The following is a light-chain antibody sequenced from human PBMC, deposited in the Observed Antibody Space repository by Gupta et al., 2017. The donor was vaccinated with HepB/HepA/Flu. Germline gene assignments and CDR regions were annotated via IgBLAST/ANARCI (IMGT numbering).Light chain of an antibody. CDR3: QASDGGDPWV. V-gene: IGLV3-21*02. Sequence: SYVATQPPSVSVAPGQTATITCEGNRIRRKLVQWYQKKPGQAPVWVLYKDSERPSGIPERFFASNSGEEASLPTMRVEARNEAVVDSQASDGGDPWVFGGGTKLTVI. CDR1: RIRRKL. J-gene: IGLJ3*02. CDR2: KDS.